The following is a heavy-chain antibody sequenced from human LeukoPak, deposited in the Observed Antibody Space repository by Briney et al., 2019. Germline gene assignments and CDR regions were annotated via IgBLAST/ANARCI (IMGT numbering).Heavy chain of an antibody. D-gene: IGHD3-10*01. CDR2: INPNSGGT. J-gene: IGHJ4*02. V-gene: IGHV1-2*02. CDR1: GYTFTGYY. CDR3: ARGSLRSGSPPSYYFDY. Sequence: ASVKVSCKASGYTFTGYYMHWVRQAPGQGLEWMGWINPNSGGTDYAKKFQGRVTMTRDTSISTAYMELSRLRSDDTAVYYCARGSLRSGSPPSYYFDYWGQGTLVTVSS.